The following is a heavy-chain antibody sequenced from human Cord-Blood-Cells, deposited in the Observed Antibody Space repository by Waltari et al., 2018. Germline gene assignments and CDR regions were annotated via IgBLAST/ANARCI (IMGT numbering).Heavy chain of an antibody. D-gene: IGHD2-2*01. J-gene: IGHJ5*02. CDR1: GYSISSGYY. Sequence: QVQLQESGPGLVKPSETLSLTCTVSGYSISSGYYWGWIRQPPGKGLEWIGSIYHSGSTYYNPSRKSRVTISVDTSKNQFSLKLSSVTAADTAVYYCASGVVVPANYWFDPWGQGTLVTVSS. CDR3: ASGVVVPANYWFDP. CDR2: IYHSGST. V-gene: IGHV4-38-2*02.